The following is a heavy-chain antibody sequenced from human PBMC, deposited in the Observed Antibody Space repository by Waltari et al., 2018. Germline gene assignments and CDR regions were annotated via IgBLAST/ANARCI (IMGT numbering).Heavy chain of an antibody. Sequence: YWSWVRHPPGKVLEWLEQVLGDAKTNYNPSFASRVTMSRDTSTYPFALKLTSATAADPALYYCARGRGRGLYLDTLGQGTRVTVSP. CDR3: ARGRGRGLYLDT. D-gene: IGHD1-1*01. CDR2: VLGDAKT. CDR1: Y. J-gene: IGHJ4*02. V-gene: IGHV4-34*12.